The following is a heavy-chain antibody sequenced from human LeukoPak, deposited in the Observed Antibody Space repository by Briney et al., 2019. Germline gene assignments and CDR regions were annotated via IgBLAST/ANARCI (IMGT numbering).Heavy chain of an antibody. J-gene: IGHJ4*02. D-gene: IGHD6-6*01. V-gene: IGHV4-59*08. CDR1: GGSISNYF. CDR2: IYYSGST. CDR3: ARLRSSSGSDY. Sequence: SETLSLTCTISGGSISNYFWSWIRQPPGKGLEWIGYIYYSGSTNYNPSLKSRVTISVDTSKNQFSLKLSSVTAADTAVYYCARLRSSSGSDYWGQGTLVTVSS.